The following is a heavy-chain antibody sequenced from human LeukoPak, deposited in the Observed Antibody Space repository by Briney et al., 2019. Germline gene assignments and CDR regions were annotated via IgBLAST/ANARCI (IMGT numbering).Heavy chain of an antibody. V-gene: IGHV4-59*08. CDR2: IYYSGST. CDR3: ARGGWYGRYFDY. D-gene: IGHD6-19*01. J-gene: IGHJ4*02. Sequence: PSETLSLTCTVSGGSISSYYWSWIRQPPGKGLEWIGYIYYSGSTNYNPSLKSRVTISVDTSKNQFSLKLSSVTDADTAVYYCARGGWYGRYFDYWGQGTLVTVSS. CDR1: GGSISSYY.